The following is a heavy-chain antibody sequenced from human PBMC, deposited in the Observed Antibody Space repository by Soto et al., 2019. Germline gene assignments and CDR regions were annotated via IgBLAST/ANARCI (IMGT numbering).Heavy chain of an antibody. CDR1: GGSISSGDYY. CDR2: IYYSGST. Sequence: PSETLSLTCTVSGGSISSGDYYWSWIRHPPGKGLEWIGYIYYSGSTYYNPSLKSRVTISVDTSKNQFSLKLSSVTAADTAVYYCARERYYDSSGYYSGGPIDYWGQGTLVTVSS. V-gene: IGHV4-30-4*01. D-gene: IGHD3-22*01. J-gene: IGHJ4*02. CDR3: ARERYYDSSGYYSGGPIDY.